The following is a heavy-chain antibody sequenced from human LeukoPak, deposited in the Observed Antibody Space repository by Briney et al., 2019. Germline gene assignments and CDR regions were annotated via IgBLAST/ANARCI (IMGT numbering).Heavy chain of an antibody. D-gene: IGHD3-22*01. J-gene: IGHJ4*02. V-gene: IGHV4-34*01. Sequence: SETLSLTCAVYGGSFSGYYWSWIRQPPGKGLEWIGEINHSGSTNYNPSLKSRVTISVDTSENQFSLKLSSVTAADTAVYYCAREVIVARSFDYWGQGTLVTVSS. CDR1: GGSFSGYY. CDR2: INHSGST. CDR3: AREVIVARSFDY.